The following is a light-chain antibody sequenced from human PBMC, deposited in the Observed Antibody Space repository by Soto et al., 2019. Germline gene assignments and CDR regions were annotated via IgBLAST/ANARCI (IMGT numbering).Light chain of an antibody. CDR3: SSYTSSSTLENV. Sequence: HCARTKPVSGNGFHVGGSSIVRKRTSSDVGGYNYVSWYQQHPGKAPKLMIYDVSNRPSGVSNRFSGSKSGNTASLTISGLQAEDEADYYCSSYTSSSTLENVFGTGTKVTVL. CDR1: SSDVGGYNY. J-gene: IGLJ1*01. CDR2: DVS. V-gene: IGLV2-14*01.